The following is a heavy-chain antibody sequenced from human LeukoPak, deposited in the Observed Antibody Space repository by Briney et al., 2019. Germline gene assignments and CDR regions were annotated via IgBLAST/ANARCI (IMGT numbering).Heavy chain of an antibody. Sequence: SETLSLTCTVSGDSISTSKSYWGWIRQPPLKGLEWIGSIYYTGNTYYNASLKSRVTISVDTSKNQFSLKLSSVTAADTAVYYCARAVVRGVWGIDYWGQGTLVTVSS. CDR3: ARAVVRGVWGIDY. CDR1: GDSISTSKSY. D-gene: IGHD3-10*01. V-gene: IGHV4-39*01. CDR2: IYYTGNT. J-gene: IGHJ4*02.